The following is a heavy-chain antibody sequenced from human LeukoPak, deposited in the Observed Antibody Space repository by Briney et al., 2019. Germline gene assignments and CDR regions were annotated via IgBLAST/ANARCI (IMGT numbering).Heavy chain of an antibody. J-gene: IGHJ4*02. D-gene: IGHD6-19*01. CDR1: GYTFTSYD. V-gene: IGHV1-8*01. CDR3: ARGIQQWLLRRYRFDY. CDR2: MNPNSGNT. Sequence: ASVKVSCKASGYTFTSYDINWVRQATGQGLEWMGWMNPNSGNTGYAQKFQGRVTMTRNTSISTAYMELSSLRSEDTAVYYCARGIQQWLLRRYRFDYWGQGTLVTVSS.